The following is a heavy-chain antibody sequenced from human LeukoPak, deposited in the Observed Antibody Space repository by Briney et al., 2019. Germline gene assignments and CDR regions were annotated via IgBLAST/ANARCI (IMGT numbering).Heavy chain of an antibody. Sequence: PSETLSLTCAVYGGSFSGYYWSWIRQPPGKGLEWIGEINHSGSTNHNPSLKSRVTISVDTSKNQFSLKLSSVTAADTAVYYCASAVAGREVDYWGQGTLVTVSS. D-gene: IGHD6-19*01. CDR2: INHSGST. CDR1: GGSFSGYY. J-gene: IGHJ4*02. CDR3: ASAVAGREVDY. V-gene: IGHV4-34*01.